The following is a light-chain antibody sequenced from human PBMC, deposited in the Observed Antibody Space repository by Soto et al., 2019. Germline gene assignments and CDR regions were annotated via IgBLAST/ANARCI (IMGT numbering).Light chain of an antibody. V-gene: IGLV1-51*01. CDR3: GTWDTTLNTAV. J-gene: IGLJ7*01. CDR1: TSNIGNNY. Sequence: QSVLTQPPSVSAAPGQKVTISCSGTTSNIGNNYVAWYQQLPGTAPKLLIYDNHKRPSDIPDRFSGSKSGTSATLAITGRQTGDEAIYYCGTWDTTLNTAVFGGGTQLTVL. CDR2: DNH.